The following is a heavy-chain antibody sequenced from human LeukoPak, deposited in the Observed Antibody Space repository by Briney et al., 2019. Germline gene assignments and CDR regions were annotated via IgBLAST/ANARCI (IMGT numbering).Heavy chain of an antibody. D-gene: IGHD3-22*01. J-gene: IGHJ4*02. CDR3: AIMHGYYDGSGFWVQ. CDR2: ISPSGDRT. Sequence: PGGSLRLSCAASGFTFSSYAMSWVRQAPGKGLEWVSFISPSGDRTSNADSVEGRFTISRDNTRNTLYLQMNSLRDEDTGVYYCAIMHGYYDGSGFWVQWGQETLVTVSS. V-gene: IGHV3-23*01. CDR1: GFTFSSYA.